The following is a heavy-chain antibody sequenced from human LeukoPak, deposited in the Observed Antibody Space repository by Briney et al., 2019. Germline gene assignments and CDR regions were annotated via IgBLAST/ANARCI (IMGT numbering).Heavy chain of an antibody. D-gene: IGHD3-3*01. CDR2: IYHSGST. CDR3: ARNYDINEYYFDY. V-gene: IGHV4-30-2*01. CDR1: GGSISSGGYS. Sequence: PSETLSLTCAVSGGSISSGGYSWSWLPQPPGKGLEWIGYIYHSGSTYYNPSLKSRVTISVDRSKNQFSLKLSSVTAADTAVYYCARNYDINEYYFDYWGQGTLVTVSS. J-gene: IGHJ4*02.